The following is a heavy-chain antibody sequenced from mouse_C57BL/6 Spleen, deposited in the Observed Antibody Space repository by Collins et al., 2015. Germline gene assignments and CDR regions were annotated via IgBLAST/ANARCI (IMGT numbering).Heavy chain of an antibody. D-gene: IGHD2-5*01. V-gene: IGHV1-64*01. CDR2: IHPNSGST. J-gene: IGHJ3*01. CDR3: ARRDYYSNPWFAY. Sequence: QVQLQQPGAELVKPGASVKLSCKASGYTFTSYWMHWVKQRPGQGLEWIGMIHPNSGSTNYNEKFKSKATLTVDKSSSTAYMQLSSLTSEDSAVYYCARRDYYSNPWFAYWGQGTLVTVSA. CDR1: GYTFTSYW.